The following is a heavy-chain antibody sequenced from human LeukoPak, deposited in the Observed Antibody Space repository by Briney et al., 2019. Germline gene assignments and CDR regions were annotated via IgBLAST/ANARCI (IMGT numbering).Heavy chain of an antibody. CDR1: GGSFSGYY. J-gene: IGHJ4*02. CDR3: ARSRYTNGYFDY. D-gene: IGHD5-18*01. V-gene: IGHV4-34*01. CDR2: INHSGST. Sequence: PSETLSLTCAVYGGSFSGYYWSWIRQPPGKGLEWIGEINHSGSTNYNPSLKSRVTMSVDTSKNQFSLKLSSVTAADTAVYYCARSRYTNGYFDYWGQGTLVTVSS.